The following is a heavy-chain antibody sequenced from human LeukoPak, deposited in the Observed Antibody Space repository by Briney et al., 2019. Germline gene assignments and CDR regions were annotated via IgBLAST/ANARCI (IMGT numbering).Heavy chain of an antibody. Sequence: GGSLRLSCTTSGFTFHDYALSWFRQAPGKGLEWVGLISSKAYAGTTEYAASVKGRFTISRDDSESIAYLQMNSLKTEDTAVYYCTRTYGSGWYVDYWGQGTLVTVSS. CDR2: ISSKAYAGTT. D-gene: IGHD6-19*01. J-gene: IGHJ4*02. CDR3: TRTYGSGWYVDY. V-gene: IGHV3-49*03. CDR1: GFTFHDYA.